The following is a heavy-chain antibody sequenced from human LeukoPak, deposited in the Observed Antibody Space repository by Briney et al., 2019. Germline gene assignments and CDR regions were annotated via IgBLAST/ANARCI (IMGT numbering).Heavy chain of an antibody. J-gene: IGHJ3*01. CDR3: ARRVLLLGYAFDF. V-gene: IGHV4-4*09. CDR1: GGSISSYY. D-gene: IGHD2-21*02. CDR2: IYTSGST. Sequence: SETLSLTCTVSGGSISSYYWSWIRQPPGKGLEWIGYIYTSGSTNYNPSLKSRVTISVDTSKNQFSLKLSSVTAADTAVYYCARRVLLLGYAFDFWGQGTMVTVSS.